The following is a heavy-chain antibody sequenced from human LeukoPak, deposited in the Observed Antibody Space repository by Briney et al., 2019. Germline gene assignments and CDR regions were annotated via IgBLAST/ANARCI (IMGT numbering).Heavy chain of an antibody. CDR2: INHSGST. CDR1: GGSFSGYY. J-gene: IGHJ4*02. D-gene: IGHD3-10*01. Sequence: SETLSLTCAVYGGSFSGYYWSWIRQPPGKGLEWIGEINHSGSTNYNPSLKSRVTISVDTSKNQFSLKLSSVTAADTAVYYCERGPFRGGSGSYYNYWGQGTLVTVSS. V-gene: IGHV4-34*01. CDR3: ERGPFRGGSGSYYNY.